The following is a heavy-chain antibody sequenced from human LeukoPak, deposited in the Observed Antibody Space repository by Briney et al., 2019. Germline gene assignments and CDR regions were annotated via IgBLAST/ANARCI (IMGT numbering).Heavy chain of an antibody. CDR1: GYTLRSYG. CDR3: ARSKTIFGVVMPGDPFSGSRD. J-gene: IGHJ4*02. CDR2: ISAYNGNT. Sequence: ASVKVSCKASGYTLRSYGISWVRQAPGQGLEWMGWISAYNGNTNYAQRLQGRVTMTRDTSTSTVYMELSSLRSEDTAVYYCARSKTIFGVVMPGDPFSGSRDWGQGTLVTVST. V-gene: IGHV1-18*01. D-gene: IGHD3-3*01.